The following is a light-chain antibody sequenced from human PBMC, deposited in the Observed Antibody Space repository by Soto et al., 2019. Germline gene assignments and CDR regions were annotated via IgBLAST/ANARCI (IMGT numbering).Light chain of an antibody. V-gene: IGLV1-44*01. Sequence: QSALTQPASACGTPGQRFTISCSGSISNIGSNTVNWYQQLPGTAPKLLIYTNDQRPSGVPDRFYGSRSGTSASLAISGLQFEDEADYHCSSWDDNLDAVVFGAGTKVTVL. J-gene: IGLJ1*01. CDR2: TND. CDR1: ISNIGSNT. CDR3: SSWDDNLDAVV.